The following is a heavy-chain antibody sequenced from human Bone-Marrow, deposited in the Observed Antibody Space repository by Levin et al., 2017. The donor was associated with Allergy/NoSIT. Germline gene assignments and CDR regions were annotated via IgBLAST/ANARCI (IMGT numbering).Heavy chain of an antibody. CDR2: ILGSGGNT. CDR3: AKDHYSDTTGSGIWGFDN. J-gene: IGHJ5*02. CDR1: GFTFSTFA. Sequence: PGGSLRLSCAASGFTFSTFAMSWVRQTPGKGLEWVSSILGSGGNTFYADSVKGRFSISRDNSKNTVYLQMNRLRAEDTAIYYCAKDHYSDTTGSGIWGFDNWGQGTLVTVPS. D-gene: IGHD3-22*01. V-gene: IGHV3-23*01.